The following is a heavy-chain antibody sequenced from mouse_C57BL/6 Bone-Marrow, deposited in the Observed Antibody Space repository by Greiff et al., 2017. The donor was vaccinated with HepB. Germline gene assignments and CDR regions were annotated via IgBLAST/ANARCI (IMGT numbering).Heavy chain of an antibody. CDR1: GYSFTGYY. CDR3: ARSPPYYFDY. J-gene: IGHJ2*01. CDR2: INPSTGGT. Sequence: EVQLQQSGPELVKPGASVKISCKASGYSFTGYYMNWVKQSPEKSLEWIGEINPSTGGTTYNQKFKAKATLTVDQSSSTAYMQLKSLTCEDSAGYYCARSPPYYFDYWGQGTTLTVSS. V-gene: IGHV1-42*01.